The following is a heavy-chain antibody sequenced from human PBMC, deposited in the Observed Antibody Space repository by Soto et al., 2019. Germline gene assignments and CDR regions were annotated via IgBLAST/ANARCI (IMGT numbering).Heavy chain of an antibody. J-gene: IGHJ6*02. V-gene: IGHV3-66*01. CDR2: INGGGNT. Sequence: EVQLVESGGGLVQPGGSLRLSCAASGFGVSNNYMSWVRQAPGKGLGWVSAINGGGNTYYADSVKGRFTISRDNSKNTWYLRMISVGGEDPAVYYCARGGDSYGYGEYYFYGMDVWGQGKRVTVSS. D-gene: IGHD5-18*01. CDR3: ARGGDSYGYGEYYFYGMDV. CDR1: GFGVSNNY.